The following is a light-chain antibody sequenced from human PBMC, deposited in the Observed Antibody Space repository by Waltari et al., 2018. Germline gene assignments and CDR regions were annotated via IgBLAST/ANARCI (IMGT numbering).Light chain of an antibody. V-gene: IGKV1-33*01. J-gene: IGKJ4*01. CDR3: QQYDKFPLT. CDR1: QDIRKS. CDR2: DAS. Sequence: DIQMTQAPSSLSASVGDRVTITCQASQDIRKSLNWYQQIPGEAPRLLILDASYLETGVPSRFSGSGSGSDFIFTISSLQTEDIATYYCQQYDKFPLTFGGGTKVQIK.